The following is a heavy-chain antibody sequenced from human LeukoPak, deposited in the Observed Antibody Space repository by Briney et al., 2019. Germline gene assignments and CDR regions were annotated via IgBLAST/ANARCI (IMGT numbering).Heavy chain of an antibody. CDR3: ATVSPSSPLLLWFGEPDY. Sequence: ASVKVSCKVSGYTLTELSMHWVRQAPGKGLEWMGGFDPEDGETIYAQKFQGRVTMTEDTSTDTAYMELSSLRSEDTAVYYCATVSPSSPLLLWFGEPDYWGQGTLVTVSS. CDR2: FDPEDGET. J-gene: IGHJ4*02. CDR1: GYTLTELS. D-gene: IGHD3-10*01. V-gene: IGHV1-24*01.